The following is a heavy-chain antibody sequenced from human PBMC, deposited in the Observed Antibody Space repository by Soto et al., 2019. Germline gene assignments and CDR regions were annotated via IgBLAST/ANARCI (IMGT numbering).Heavy chain of an antibody. CDR1: GYTLTELS. CDR3: ATAYRYSSSRGGLN. V-gene: IGHV1-24*01. CDR2: FDPEDGET. J-gene: IGHJ4*02. Sequence: GASVKVSCTVSGYTLTELSMHWVRQAPGKGLEWMGGFDPEDGETIYAQKFQGRVTMTEDTSTDTAYMELSSLRSEDTAVYYCATAYRYSSSRGGLNWGQGTLVTVSS. D-gene: IGHD6-13*01.